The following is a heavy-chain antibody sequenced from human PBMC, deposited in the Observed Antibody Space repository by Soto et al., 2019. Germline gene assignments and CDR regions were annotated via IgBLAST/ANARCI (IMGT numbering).Heavy chain of an antibody. V-gene: IGHV4-4*07. Sequence: SETPSLTCTVSGGSISGYYWSWIRQPPGKGLEWIGRIYTSGSTNYNPSLKSRVTMSVDTSKNQFSLKLSSVTAADTAVHYCASGPPLEWFSMDVWGQGTTVTVSS. CDR2: IYTSGST. D-gene: IGHD3-3*01. J-gene: IGHJ6*02. CDR1: GGSISGYY. CDR3: ASGPPLEWFSMDV.